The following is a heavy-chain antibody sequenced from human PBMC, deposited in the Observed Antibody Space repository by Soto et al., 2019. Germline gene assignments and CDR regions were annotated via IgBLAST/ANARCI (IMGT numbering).Heavy chain of an antibody. D-gene: IGHD2-2*01. CDR1: GYTFTNND. V-gene: IGHV1-8*02. J-gene: IGHJ5*01. CDR2: MNPGSGDT. Sequence: ASVKVSCKASGYTFTNNDVSWVRQATGQGLEWMRWMNPGSGDTGYAHKFQGRVTMTRDISIATAYMELNSLRAEDTATCYCAKTGHIVLVPADKNWLDSWGQGTLVTVSS. CDR3: AKTGHIVLVPADKNWLDS.